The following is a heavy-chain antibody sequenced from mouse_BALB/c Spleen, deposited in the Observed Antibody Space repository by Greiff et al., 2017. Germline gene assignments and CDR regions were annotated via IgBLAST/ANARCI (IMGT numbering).Heavy chain of an antibody. J-gene: IGHJ3*01. CDR2: INPSTGYT. CDR1: GYTFTSYW. CDR3: ASELGGFAY. Sequence: VQLQQSGAELAKPGASVKMSCKASGYTFTSYWMHWVKQRPGQGLEWIGYINPSTGYTEYNQKFKDKATLTADKSSSTAYMQLSSLTSEDSAVYYCASELGGFAYWGQGTLVTVSA. D-gene: IGHD4-1*01. V-gene: IGHV1-7*01.